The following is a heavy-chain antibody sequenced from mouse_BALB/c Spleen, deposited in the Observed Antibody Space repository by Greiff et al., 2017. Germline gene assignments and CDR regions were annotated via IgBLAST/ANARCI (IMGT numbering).Heavy chain of an antibody. D-gene: IGHD2-1*01. CDR1: GYTFTSYY. V-gene: IGHV1S56*01. CDR3: ARGNGNYVGAMDY. CDR2: IYPGNVNT. J-gene: IGHJ4*01. Sequence: LQESGPELVKPGASVRISCKASGYTFTSYYIHWVKQRPGQGLEWIGWIYPGNVNTKYNEKFKGKATLTADKSSSTAYMQLSSLTSEDSAVYFCARGNGNYVGAMDYWGQGTSVTVSS.